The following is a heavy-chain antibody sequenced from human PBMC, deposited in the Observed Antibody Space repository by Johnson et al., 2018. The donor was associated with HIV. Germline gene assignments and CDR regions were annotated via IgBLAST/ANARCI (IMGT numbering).Heavy chain of an antibody. CDR3: ARAEIDEVRVGDFAFVI. V-gene: IGHV3-30*04. J-gene: IGHJ3*02. CDR2: ISADGRNK. CDR1: GFIFSDYV. D-gene: IGHD3-10*01. Sequence: QVQLVESGGGVVQPGRSLRLSCAASGFIFSDYVIHWVRQAPGKGLEWVSVISADGRNKYSADSVKGRFTISRDNSRNSLFLQMKSLRAEDTALVYCARAEIDEVRVGDFAFVIWGRGTMVTVSP.